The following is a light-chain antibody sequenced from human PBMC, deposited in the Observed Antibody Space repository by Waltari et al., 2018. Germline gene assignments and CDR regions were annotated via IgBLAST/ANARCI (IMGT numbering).Light chain of an antibody. J-gene: IGKJ1*01. CDR1: QDINNY. V-gene: IGKV1-17*03. CDR3: PHHHSFPRT. CDR2: AAS. Sequence: DIQMTQSPSAMSASVGDRVTITCRASQDINNYLAWFQQKPGQAPQRLIYAASNLQSGVPSRFRGGGSGTEFTLIISSLQPEDFATYYCPHHHSFPRTFGQGTKVEI.